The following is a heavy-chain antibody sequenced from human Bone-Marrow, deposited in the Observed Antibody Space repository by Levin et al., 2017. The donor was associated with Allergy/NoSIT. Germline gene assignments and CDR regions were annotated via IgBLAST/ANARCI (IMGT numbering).Heavy chain of an antibody. CDR1: GFTFSSYS. CDR2: ISSSSSYI. D-gene: IGHD5-18*01. J-gene: IGHJ4*02. CDR3: ASSGGYSYGYEDY. Sequence: GESLKISCAASGFTFSSYSMNWVRQAPGKGLEWVSSISSSSSYIYYADSVKGRFTISRDNAKNSLYLQMNSLRAEDTAVYYCASSGGYSYGYEDYWGQGTLVTVSS. V-gene: IGHV3-21*01.